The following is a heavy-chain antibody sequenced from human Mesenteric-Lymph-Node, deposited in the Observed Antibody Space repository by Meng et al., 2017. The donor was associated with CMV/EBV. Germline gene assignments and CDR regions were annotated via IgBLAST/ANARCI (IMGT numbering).Heavy chain of an antibody. CDR1: GGSISSYY. CDR3: ARVFTDYPAFDY. Sequence: LSLTCTVSGGSISSYYWSWIRQPPGKGLEWVSYISSSGSTIYYADSVKGRFTISRDNAKNSLYLQMNSLRAEDTAVYYCARVFTDYPAFDYWGQGTLVTVSS. D-gene: IGHD4-11*01. CDR2: ISSSGSTI. V-gene: IGHV3-11*01. J-gene: IGHJ4*02.